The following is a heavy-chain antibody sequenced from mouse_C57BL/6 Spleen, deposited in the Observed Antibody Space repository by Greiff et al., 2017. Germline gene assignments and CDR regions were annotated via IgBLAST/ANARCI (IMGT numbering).Heavy chain of an antibody. Sequence: QVQLQQPGAELVKPGASVKLSCKASGYTFTSYWMQWVKQRPGQGLEWIGEIDPSDSYTNYNQKFKGKATLTVDTSSSTAYMQLSSLTSEDSAVYYCARKGDYYGSSHYFDYWGQGTTLTVSS. CDR2: IDPSDSYT. V-gene: IGHV1-50*01. D-gene: IGHD1-1*01. J-gene: IGHJ2*01. CDR3: ARKGDYYGSSHYFDY. CDR1: GYTFTSYW.